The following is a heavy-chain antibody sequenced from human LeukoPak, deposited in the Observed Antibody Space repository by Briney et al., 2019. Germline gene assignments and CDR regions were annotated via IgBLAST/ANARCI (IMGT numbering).Heavy chain of an antibody. CDR1: GASISSSY. CDR2: IYYNGNT. D-gene: IGHD3-22*01. J-gene: IGHJ3*02. CDR3: VRGNYDNRGYSNAFDI. V-gene: IGHV4-59*01. Sequence: SETLSLTCTVSGASISSSYWSWIRQPPGKRMEWIGYIYYNGNTNSNPSLKSRVTISADTSKTRFSLKLSSVTAADTANYYCVRGNYDNRGYSNAFDIWGQGTMVTVSS.